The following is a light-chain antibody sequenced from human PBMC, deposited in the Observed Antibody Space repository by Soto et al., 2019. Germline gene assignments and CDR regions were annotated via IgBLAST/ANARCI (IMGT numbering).Light chain of an antibody. CDR3: SSFTSIDTWV. J-gene: IGLJ3*02. CDR2: EVS. Sequence: QSALTQPASVSGSPGQSITISCTGTNSDISGYNYVSWYQQHPGKAPKLLIYEVSNRPSGVSNRFSGSKSGNTASLTISGLQADDEADYYCSSFTSIDTWVFGGGTKLTVL. CDR1: NSDISGYNY. V-gene: IGLV2-14*01.